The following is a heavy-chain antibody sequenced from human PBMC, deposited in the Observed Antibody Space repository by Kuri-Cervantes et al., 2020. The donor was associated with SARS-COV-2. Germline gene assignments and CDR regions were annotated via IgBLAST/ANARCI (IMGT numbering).Heavy chain of an antibody. Sequence: GGSLRLSCAASGFTFSDYYMSWIRQAPGKGLEWVGFVRRDGSNYYYADSVKGRFTISRDNSKNSLYLEMNSLRPEDTAVYYCAKVETANLDYWGQGTLVTVSS. D-gene: IGHD3-3*01. CDR1: GFTFSDYY. V-gene: IGHV3-30*02. J-gene: IGHJ4*02. CDR2: VRRDGSNY. CDR3: AKVETANLDY.